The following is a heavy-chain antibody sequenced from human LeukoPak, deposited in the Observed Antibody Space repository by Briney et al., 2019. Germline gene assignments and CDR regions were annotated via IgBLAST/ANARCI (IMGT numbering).Heavy chain of an antibody. D-gene: IGHD3-22*01. V-gene: IGHV3-23*01. Sequence: PGGSLRLSCAASGFSFDDYAMHWVRQAPGKGLEWVSAISGSGGSTYYADSVKGRFTISRDNSKNTLYLQMNSLRAEDTAVYYCAKDQTVYDSSGYYDLGSWGQGTMVTVSS. J-gene: IGHJ3*01. CDR1: GFSFDDYA. CDR2: ISGSGGST. CDR3: AKDQTVYDSSGYYDLGS.